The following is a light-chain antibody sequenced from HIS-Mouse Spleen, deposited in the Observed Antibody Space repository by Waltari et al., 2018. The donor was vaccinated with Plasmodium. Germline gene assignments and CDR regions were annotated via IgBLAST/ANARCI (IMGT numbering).Light chain of an antibody. CDR2: DAS. V-gene: IGKV3-11*01. CDR3: QQRSNWPRVLT. J-gene: IGKJ4*01. CDR1: QSVSSY. Sequence: EIVLTQSPATLSLSPGERATLSCRASQSVSSYLAWYQQKPGQAPRLLIYDASNRATGIPARFSGSGSGTDFTLTISSLEPEDFAVYYCQQRSNWPRVLTFGGRTKVEIK.